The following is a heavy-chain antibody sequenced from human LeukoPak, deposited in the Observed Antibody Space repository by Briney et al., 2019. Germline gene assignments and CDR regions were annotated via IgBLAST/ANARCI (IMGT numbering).Heavy chain of an antibody. D-gene: IGHD6-19*01. CDR3: AREGTSSGWLVQYYFDY. J-gene: IGHJ4*02. CDR1: GFTFSSSW. CDR2: IKQDGSEK. Sequence: GGSLRLSCAASGFTFSSSWMSWVRQAPGKGLEWVANIKQDGSEKYYVDSVKGRFTISRDNAKNSLYLQMNSLRAEDTALYHCAREGTSSGWLVQYYFDYWGQGTLVTVSS. V-gene: IGHV3-7*03.